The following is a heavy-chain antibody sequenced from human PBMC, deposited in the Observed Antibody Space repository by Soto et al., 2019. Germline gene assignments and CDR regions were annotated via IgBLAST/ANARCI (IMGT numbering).Heavy chain of an antibody. D-gene: IGHD5-12*01. CDR1: RFTFRSYA. J-gene: IGHJ4*02. CDR3: AKQRGSNGYDYFDY. Sequence: GSLRLSCAASRFTFRSYAMTWVRQAPGKGLEWASGISASGGSTYYADSVKGRFTISRDNSKNTLYLQMNSLRAEDTAVYYCAKQRGSNGYDYFDYWGQGALVTVSS. CDR2: ISASGGST. V-gene: IGHV3-23*01.